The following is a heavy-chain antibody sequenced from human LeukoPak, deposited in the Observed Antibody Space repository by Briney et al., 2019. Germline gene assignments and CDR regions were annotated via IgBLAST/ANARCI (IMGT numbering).Heavy chain of an antibody. V-gene: IGHV1-2*02. CDR3: ARVPLYYYYGMDV. J-gene: IGHJ6*02. CDR1: VYTFTGYY. CDR2: INPNSVGT. Sequence: ASVKVSCKASVYTFTGYYMHWVRQAPGQGLGWVGWINPNSVGTNYAQNFQGRVTMTRDTSISTAYMELSRLRSDDTAVYYCARVPLYYYYGMDVWGQGTTVTVSS.